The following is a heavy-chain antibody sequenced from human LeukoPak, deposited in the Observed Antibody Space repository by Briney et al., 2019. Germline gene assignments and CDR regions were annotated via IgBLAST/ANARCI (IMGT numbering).Heavy chain of an antibody. V-gene: IGHV4-39*01. CDR1: GGSINSSDHY. J-gene: IGHJ3*02. CDR3: ARHRLEGDTFDI. D-gene: IGHD3-3*01. Sequence: SETLSLTCTVSGGSINSSDHYWAWIRQPPGKGLEWIGSKYYSGDTYYSPSLKSRVTISVDTSRNKFALKLNSVTAADTAVYFCARHRLEGDTFDIWGQGTKVSVSS. CDR2: KYYSGDT.